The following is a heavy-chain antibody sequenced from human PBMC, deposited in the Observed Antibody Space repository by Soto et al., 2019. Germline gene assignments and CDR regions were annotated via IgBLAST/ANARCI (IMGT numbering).Heavy chain of an antibody. CDR3: AKGRYYYDSSGYYRGPFDY. V-gene: IGHV3-30*18. CDR2: ISYDGSNK. J-gene: IGHJ4*02. CDR1: GFTFSSYG. Sequence: QVQLVEPGGGVVQPGRSLRLSCAASGFTFSSYGMHWVRQAPGKGLEWVAVISYDGSNKYYADSVKGRFTISRDNSKNTLYLQMNSLRAEDTAVYYCAKGRYYYDSSGYYRGPFDYWGQGTLVTVSS. D-gene: IGHD3-22*01.